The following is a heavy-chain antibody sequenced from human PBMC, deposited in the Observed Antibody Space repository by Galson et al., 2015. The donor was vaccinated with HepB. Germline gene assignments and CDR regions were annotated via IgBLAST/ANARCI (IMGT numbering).Heavy chain of an antibody. CDR3: ARHGSGRYNHYWFDP. J-gene: IGHJ5*02. Sequence: ETLSLTCAVSGGSISSSNWWSWVRQPPGKGLEWIGEIYHSGSTNYNPSLKSRVTISVDKSKNQFSLKLSSVTAADTAVYYCARHGSGRYNHYWFDPWGQGTLVTVSS. CDR2: IYHSGST. V-gene: IGHV4-4*02. D-gene: IGHD6-19*01. CDR1: GGSISSSNW.